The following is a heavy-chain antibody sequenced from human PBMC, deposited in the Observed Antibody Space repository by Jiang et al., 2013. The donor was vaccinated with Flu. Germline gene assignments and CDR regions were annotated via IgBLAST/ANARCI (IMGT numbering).Heavy chain of an antibody. CDR2: INSSGSTI. Sequence: QLLESGGGLVKPGGSLRPSCAASGFIFSDYYMGWIRQAPGKGLEWVSNINSSGSTIYDADSVKGRFTISRDNAKNSLYLQMNSLRAEDTAIYYCAREVTMVQANAFDIWGQGTMVTVSS. CDR1: GFIFSDYY. J-gene: IGHJ3*02. D-gene: IGHD3-10*01. CDR3: AREVTMVQANAFDI. V-gene: IGHV3-11*01.